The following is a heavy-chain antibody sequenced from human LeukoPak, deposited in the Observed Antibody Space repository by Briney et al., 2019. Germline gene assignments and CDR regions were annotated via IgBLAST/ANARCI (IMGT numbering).Heavy chain of an antibody. D-gene: IGHD2-2*01. J-gene: IGHJ6*04. CDR3: TRLGSLGYCSSTSCYAPYYYYGIDV. V-gene: IGHV3-73*01. CDR2: VRIEADGYAS. CDR1: GVTFRVTA. Sequence: GCLRDSSAAPGVTFRVTAMHTVRPDSGKRVWWVSRVRIEADGYASACAASVKGRFTICRDDSKHTAYLQMHSLKTEDPAVYYCTRLGSLGYCSSTSCYAPYYYYGIDVWGKGTTDSVS.